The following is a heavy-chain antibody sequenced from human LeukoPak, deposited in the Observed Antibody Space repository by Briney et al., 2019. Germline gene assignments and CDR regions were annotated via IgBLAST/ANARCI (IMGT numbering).Heavy chain of an antibody. CDR1: GYTFTNYY. V-gene: IGHV1-46*01. J-gene: IGHJ4*02. D-gene: IGHD6-19*01. CDR2: LNPSGGST. CDR3: ARDSEGGWGGYYFDY. Sequence: ASVKVSCKTSGYTFTNYYMHWVRQAPGQGLEWMGILNPSGGSTSYAQKFQGRVTMTTDMSTSTVYMELSSLRSEDTAVYYCARDSEGGWGGYYFDYWGQGTLVTVSS.